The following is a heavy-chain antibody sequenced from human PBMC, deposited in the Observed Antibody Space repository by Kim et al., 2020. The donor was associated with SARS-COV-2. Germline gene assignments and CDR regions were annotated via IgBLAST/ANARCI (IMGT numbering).Heavy chain of an antibody. D-gene: IGHD2-15*01. Sequence: GGSLRLSCAASGFTFSSHAMSWVRQAPGKGLEWVSAISGSGDSTYYADSVKGRFTITRDNSKNTLYLQMNSLRDEDTAVYYCAKGSVEYFDYWGQGTLVTVSS. CDR2: ISGSGDST. CDR3: AKGSVEYFDY. J-gene: IGHJ4*02. CDR1: GFTFSSHA. V-gene: IGHV3-23*01.